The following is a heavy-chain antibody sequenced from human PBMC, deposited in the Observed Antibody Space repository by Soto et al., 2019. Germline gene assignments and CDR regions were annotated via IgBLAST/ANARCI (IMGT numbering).Heavy chain of an antibody. CDR3: ARTFDTITYYFDY. CDR2: ISFDGNII. Sequence: PGGSLRLSCAASEFSFSSYAMQWFRQAPGKGLEWVAVISFDGNIIHYADSVKGRFIISRDNSKNTLYLQMHSLSGEDTAVYYCARTFDTITYYFDYWGQGTLVTGS. J-gene: IGHJ4*02. D-gene: IGHD3-9*01. V-gene: IGHV3-30-3*01. CDR1: EFSFSSYA.